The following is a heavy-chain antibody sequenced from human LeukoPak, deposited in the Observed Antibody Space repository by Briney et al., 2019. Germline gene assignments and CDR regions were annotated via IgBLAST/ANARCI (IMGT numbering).Heavy chain of an antibody. CDR2: ISSSSNYI. CDR1: GFTFKSFR. V-gene: IGHV3-21*01. Sequence: GGSLRLSCAASGFTFKSFRMNWVRQAPDKGLEWVASISSSSNYIYYADSVKGRFTISRDNAKNSLYLQMNSLRAEDTAVYYCARDSRTVSDAFDIWGQGTMVTVSS. J-gene: IGHJ3*02. D-gene: IGHD4-17*01. CDR3: ARDSRTVSDAFDI.